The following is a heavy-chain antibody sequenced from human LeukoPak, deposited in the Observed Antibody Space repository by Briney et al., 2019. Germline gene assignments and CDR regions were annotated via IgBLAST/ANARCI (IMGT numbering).Heavy chain of an antibody. CDR1: GFTFSSYW. V-gene: IGHV3-74*01. CDR2: INSDGSST. J-gene: IGHJ6*02. Sequence: PGGSLRLSCAAPGFTFSSYWMHWVRQAPGKGLEWVSRINSDGSSTSYADSVKGRFTISRDNAKNTLYLQMNSLRAEDTAMYYCARGSGDHYYYYYAMDVWGQGTTVTVSS. CDR3: ARGSGDHYYYYYAMDV. D-gene: IGHD4-17*01.